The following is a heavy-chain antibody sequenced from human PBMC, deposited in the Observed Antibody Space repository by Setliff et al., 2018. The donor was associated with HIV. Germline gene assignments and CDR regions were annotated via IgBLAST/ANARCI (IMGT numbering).Heavy chain of an antibody. CDR3: ARNWGPNWFDP. J-gene: IGHJ5*02. V-gene: IGHV4-4*09. D-gene: IGHD7-27*01. CDR2: VYTSGST. CDR1: GGSINNYY. Sequence: SETLSLTCTVSGGSINNYYWSWIRQPPGKGLEWIGYVYTSGSTNYNPSLKSRVTISVDTSKKQFSLKLSSVTAADTAVYYCARNWGPNWFDPWGQGTLVTVSS.